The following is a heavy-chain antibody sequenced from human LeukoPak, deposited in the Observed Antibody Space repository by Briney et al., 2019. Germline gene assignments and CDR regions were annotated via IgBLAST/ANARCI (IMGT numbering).Heavy chain of an antibody. Sequence: SQTLSPTCTVSGGSISSGDYYWSWIRQPPGKGLEWIGYIYYSGSTYYNPSLKSRVTISVDTSKNQFSLKLSSVTAADTAVYYCARDQSYGVYDYWGQGTLVTVSS. J-gene: IGHJ4*02. CDR3: ARDQSYGVYDY. V-gene: IGHV4-30-4*08. CDR1: GGSISSGDYY. D-gene: IGHD2-8*01. CDR2: IYYSGST.